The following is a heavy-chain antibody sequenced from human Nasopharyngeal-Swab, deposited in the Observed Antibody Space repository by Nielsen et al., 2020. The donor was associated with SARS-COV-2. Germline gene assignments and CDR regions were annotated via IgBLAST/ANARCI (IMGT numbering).Heavy chain of an antibody. CDR2: IKSKTDGGTT. D-gene: IGHD5-12*01. CDR3: ARDGGLGYSGYDTLDAFDI. J-gene: IGHJ3*02. V-gene: IGHV3-15*01. Sequence: WIRQPPGKGLEWVGRIKSKTDGGTTDYAAPVKGRFTVSRDDSKNTLYLQMNSLRAEDTAVYYCARDGGLGYSGYDTLDAFDIWGQGTMVTVSS.